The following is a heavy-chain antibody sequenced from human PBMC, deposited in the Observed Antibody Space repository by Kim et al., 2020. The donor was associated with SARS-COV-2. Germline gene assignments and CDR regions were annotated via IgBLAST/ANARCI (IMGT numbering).Heavy chain of an antibody. Sequence: GGSLRLSCAASGFTFSSYAMTWVRQAPGKGLEWVSSITSSSTYIYYADSLKGRFTISRDNAKNSLYLQVNSLRAEDTAVYYCARYFDWEYRIDYWGQGTLVTVSS. CDR1: GFTFSSYA. D-gene: IGHD3-9*01. CDR2: ITSSSTYI. V-gene: IGHV3-21*01. J-gene: IGHJ4*02. CDR3: ARYFDWEYRIDY.